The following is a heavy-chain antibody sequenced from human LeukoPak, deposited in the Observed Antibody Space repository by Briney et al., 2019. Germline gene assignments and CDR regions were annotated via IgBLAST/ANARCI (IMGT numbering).Heavy chain of an antibody. CDR2: ISAYNGNT. CDR3: ARGGDSGSY. Sequence: EASVKLSCKASGYTFTSYGISWVRQAPEQGLEWMGWISAYNGNTKYAQKFQDRVTMTTDSSTATAYMELRSLRSDDTAVYYCARGGDSGSYWGQGTLVTVSS. V-gene: IGHV1-18*01. CDR1: GYTFTSYG. J-gene: IGHJ4*02.